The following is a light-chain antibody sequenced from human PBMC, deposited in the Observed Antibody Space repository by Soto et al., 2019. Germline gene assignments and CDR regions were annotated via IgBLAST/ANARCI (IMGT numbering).Light chain of an antibody. CDR1: QAISRY. Sequence: DIQLTQSPSFLSASVGDRVTITCRASQAISRYLAWYQQKAGKAPKLLIYAASTLQKGVPSRFSGSGSGTEFNLTISSLQPDDFATYYCQQLNTYPLFTFGPGTEVDI. CDR3: QQLNTYPLFT. CDR2: AAS. V-gene: IGKV1-9*01. J-gene: IGKJ3*01.